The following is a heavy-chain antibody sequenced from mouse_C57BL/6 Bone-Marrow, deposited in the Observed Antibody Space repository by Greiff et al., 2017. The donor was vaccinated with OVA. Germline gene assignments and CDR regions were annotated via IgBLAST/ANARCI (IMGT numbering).Heavy chain of an antibody. CDR3: ARNYGNYGDYFDY. Sequence: VQLQQPGAELVKPGASVKMSCKASGYTFTSYWITWVKQRPGQGLEWIGDIYPGSGSTNYNEKFKSKATLTVDTSSSTAYMQLSSLTSEDSAVYYCARNYGNYGDYFDYCGQGTTLTVSS. CDR2: IYPGSGST. D-gene: IGHD2-1*01. CDR1: GYTFTSYW. J-gene: IGHJ2*01. V-gene: IGHV1-55*01.